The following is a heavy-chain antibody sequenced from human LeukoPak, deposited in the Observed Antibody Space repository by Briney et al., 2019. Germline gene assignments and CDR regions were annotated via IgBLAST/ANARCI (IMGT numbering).Heavy chain of an antibody. CDR2: IYYSGST. D-gene: IGHD3-16*01. V-gene: IGHV4-59*01. J-gene: IGHJ4*02. CDR1: GGSISSYY. CDR3: ARLLRDDYVWGSYHNTYFDY. Sequence: PSETLSLTCTVSGGSISSYYWSWIRQPPGKGLEWIGYIYYSGSTNYNPSLKSRVTISVDTSKNQFSLKLSSVTAADTAVYYCARLLRDDYVWGSYHNTYFDYWGQGTLVTVSS.